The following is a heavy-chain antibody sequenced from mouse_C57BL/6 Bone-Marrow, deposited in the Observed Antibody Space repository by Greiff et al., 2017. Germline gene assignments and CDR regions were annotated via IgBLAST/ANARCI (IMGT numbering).Heavy chain of an antibody. Sequence: QVQLKESGAELARPGASVKLSCKASGYTFTSYGISWVKQRTGQGLEWIGEIYPRSGNTYYNEKFKGKATLTADKSSSTAYMELPSLTSEDSAVYFCALLPWFAYWGQGTLVTVSA. D-gene: IGHD1-1*01. CDR2: IYPRSGNT. J-gene: IGHJ3*01. CDR3: ALLPWFAY. CDR1: GYTFTSYG. V-gene: IGHV1-81*01.